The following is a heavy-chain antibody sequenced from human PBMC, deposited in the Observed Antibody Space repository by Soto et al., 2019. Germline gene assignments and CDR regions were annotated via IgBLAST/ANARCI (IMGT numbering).Heavy chain of an antibody. CDR3: ARGGSWSGRYHFDY. CDR2: MNPNSGNT. D-gene: IGHD6-13*01. CDR1: GYTFTSYD. J-gene: IGHJ4*02. V-gene: IGHV1-8*01. Sequence: QVQLVQSGAEVKKPGASVKVSCKASGYTFTSYDINWVRQATGQGLEWMGWMNPNSGNTGYAQKFQGRVTMTRNTFTSTAYMELSIRRSEDRAVYCCARGGSWSGRYHFDYWGQGTLVTVSS.